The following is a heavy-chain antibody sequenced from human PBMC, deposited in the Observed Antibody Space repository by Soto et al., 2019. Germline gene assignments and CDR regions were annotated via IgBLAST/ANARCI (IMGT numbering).Heavy chain of an antibody. CDR3: ARRVLTGYHNYGLDV. CDR1: GGSFSGYY. CDR2: INHSGST. D-gene: IGHD6-25*01. J-gene: IGHJ6*02. Sequence: QVQLQQWGAGLLKPSETLSLTCAVSGGSFSGYYWNWIRQSPGKGLEWIGEINHSGSTHYNPSLKSRISTSADTSKNQFSLKLNSVTAADTSVFFCARRVLTGYHNYGLDVWGQGTTVTVSS. V-gene: IGHV4-34*01.